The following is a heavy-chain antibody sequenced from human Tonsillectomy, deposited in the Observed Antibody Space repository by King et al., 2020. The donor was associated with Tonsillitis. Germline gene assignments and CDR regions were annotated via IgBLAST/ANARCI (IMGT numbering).Heavy chain of an antibody. V-gene: IGHV1-18*04. Sequence: QLVQSGAEVKKPGASVKVSCKASGYTFTSYGISWVRQAPGQGLEWMGGISVYKGNTNYAQKLQGRATMTTDTSTSTAYMQLRSLRSDDTAVYYCARDAQWLLPTQDPFDIWGQGTMVTVSS. D-gene: IGHD3-22*01. J-gene: IGHJ3*02. CDR2: ISVYKGNT. CDR3: ARDAQWLLPTQDPFDI. CDR1: GYTFTSYG.